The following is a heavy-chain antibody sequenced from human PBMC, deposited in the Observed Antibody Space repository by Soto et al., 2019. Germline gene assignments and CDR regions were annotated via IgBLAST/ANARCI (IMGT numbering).Heavy chain of an antibody. D-gene: IGHD1-26*01. CDR2: IYSGGST. V-gene: IGHV3-53*01. Sequence: GGSLRLSCAASGFTVSRNYMSWVRQAPGKGLEWVSVIYSGGSTYYADSVKGRFTISRDNSKNTLYLQMNSLRAEDTAVYYCARENWDHYYGMDVWGQGTTVTVSS. CDR3: ARENWDHYYGMDV. J-gene: IGHJ6*02. CDR1: GFTVSRNY.